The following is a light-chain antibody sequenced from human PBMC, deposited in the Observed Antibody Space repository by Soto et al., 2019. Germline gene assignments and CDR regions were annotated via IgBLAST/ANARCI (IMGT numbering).Light chain of an antibody. Sequence: DIVMTQSPDSLTVSLGERATINCKSSLSVFYSSNNQNYLAWYQHKPGQPPKLLIYWASTRESGVPDRFSGRGSGKDFTLTISSLQAEDVAVYYCQQYYTTLAPTFGGGTKVEIK. J-gene: IGKJ4*01. CDR1: LSVFYSSNNQNY. CDR3: QQYYTTLAPT. CDR2: WAS. V-gene: IGKV4-1*01.